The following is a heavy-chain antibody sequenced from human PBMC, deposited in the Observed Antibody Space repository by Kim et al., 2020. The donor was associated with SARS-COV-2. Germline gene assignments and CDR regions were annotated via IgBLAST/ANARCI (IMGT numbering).Heavy chain of an antibody. CDR1: GGSISSYY. CDR3: ATMVRGVITSRDAFDI. V-gene: IGHV4-4*07. Sequence: SETLSLTCTVSGGSISSYYWSWIRQPAGKGLEWIGRIYTSGSTNYNPSLKSRVTMSVDTSKNQFSLKLSSVTAADTAVYYCATMVRGVITSRDAFDIWGQGTMVTVSS. CDR2: IYTSGST. D-gene: IGHD3-10*01. J-gene: IGHJ3*02.